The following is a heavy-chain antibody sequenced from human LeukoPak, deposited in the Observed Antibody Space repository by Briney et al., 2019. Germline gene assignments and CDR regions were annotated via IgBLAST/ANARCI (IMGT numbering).Heavy chain of an antibody. CDR2: IDSDGSNT. D-gene: IGHD1-26*01. J-gene: IGHJ4*02. Sequence: PGGSLRLSCAASGFTFRSYWMHWVRQGPGKGLMWVSRIDSDGSNTTYADSVKGRFTISRDNAKNTLYLEMNSLRAEDTAVYYCARATGSYYGLGYWGQGTLVTVSS. V-gene: IGHV3-74*01. CDR1: GFTFRSYW. CDR3: ARATGSYYGLGY.